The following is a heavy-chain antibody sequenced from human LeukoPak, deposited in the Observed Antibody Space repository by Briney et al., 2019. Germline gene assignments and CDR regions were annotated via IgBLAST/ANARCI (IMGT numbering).Heavy chain of an antibody. J-gene: IGHJ4*02. D-gene: IGHD6-13*01. Sequence: GGSLRLSCEGSGFAFNVFGMHWIRQAPGKGLEWVAFIKADGVFTNYAEAVKGRFTISRDNAKNTLYLQMNSLRAEDTAVYYCARGDSWYEDYWGQGTLITVSS. CDR3: ARGDSWYEDY. CDR2: IKADGVFT. V-gene: IGHV3-33*08. CDR1: GFAFNVFG.